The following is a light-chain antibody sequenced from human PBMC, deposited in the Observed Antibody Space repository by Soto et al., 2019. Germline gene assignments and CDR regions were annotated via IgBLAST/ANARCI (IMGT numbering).Light chain of an antibody. CDR2: DIN. J-gene: IGLJ1*01. CDR3: VSYTTRASYV. V-gene: IGLV2-14*01. Sequence: QSALTQPASVSGSPGQSITISCTGTSSDVGNYIFVSWYRQHPGKAPKLMIYDINNRPSGVSNRFSGSKSGNTASLTISGLPAEDEADYYCVSYTTRASYVFGTGTKLTVL. CDR1: SSDVGNYIF.